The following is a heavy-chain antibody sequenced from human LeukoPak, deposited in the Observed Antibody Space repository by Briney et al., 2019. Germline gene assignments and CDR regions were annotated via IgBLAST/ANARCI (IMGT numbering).Heavy chain of an antibody. CDR2: ISYDGSNK. Sequence: GGSLRLSCAASGFTFSSYAMHWVRQAPGKGLEWVAVISYDGSNKYYADSVKGRFTISRDNSKNTLYLQMNSLRAEDTAVYYCARESRRQLLYYYYYMDVWGKGTTVTVSS. D-gene: IGHD2-2*02. V-gene: IGHV3-30-3*01. J-gene: IGHJ6*03. CDR1: GFTFSSYA. CDR3: ARESRRQLLYYYYYMDV.